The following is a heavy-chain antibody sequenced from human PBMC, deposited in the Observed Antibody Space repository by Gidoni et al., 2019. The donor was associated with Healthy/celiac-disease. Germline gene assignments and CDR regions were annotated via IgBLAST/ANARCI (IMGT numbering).Heavy chain of an antibody. CDR1: GFTFSSDS. J-gene: IGHJ3*02. D-gene: IGHD3-10*01. V-gene: IGHV3-21*01. Sequence: EVQLVESGGGLVKPGGSLRLSCAASGFTFSSDSMNWVRQAPGKGLEWVSSISSSSSYIYYADSVKCRFTISRDNAKNSLYLQMNSLRAEDTAVYYCARDPLRDVREDDAFDIWGQGTMVTVSS. CDR2: ISSSSSYI. CDR3: ARDPLRDVREDDAFDI.